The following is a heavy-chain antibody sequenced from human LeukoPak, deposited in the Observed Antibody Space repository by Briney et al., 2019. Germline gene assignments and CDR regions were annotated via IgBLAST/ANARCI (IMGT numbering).Heavy chain of an antibody. CDR2: IYYSGNT. CDR3: ARDWGVGGRPGYMDV. J-gene: IGHJ6*03. D-gene: IGHD6-6*01. CDR1: GGSISNKY. Sequence: PSETLSLTCTVSGGSISNKYWSWIRQPPGKGLEWIGYIYYSGNTNYNPSLKSRVTILVDTSKNQVSLKLSSVTAAGTAVYFCARDWGVGGRPGYMDVWGKGTTVTVSS. V-gene: IGHV4-59*01.